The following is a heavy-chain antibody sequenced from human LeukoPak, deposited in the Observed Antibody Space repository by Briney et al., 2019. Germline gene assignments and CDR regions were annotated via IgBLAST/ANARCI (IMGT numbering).Heavy chain of an antibody. CDR2: IYSGGST. CDR1: GFTVSSNY. J-gene: IGHJ4*02. D-gene: IGHD6-13*01. CDR3: ARDLGKAAAERDY. V-gene: IGHV3-53*01. Sequence: GGSLRLSCAASGFTVSSNYMTWVRQAPGKGLEWVSVIYSGGSTDYADSVKGRFTISRDNSKNTVYLQMNSLRAEDTAVYYCARDLGKAAAERDYWGQGTLVTVSS.